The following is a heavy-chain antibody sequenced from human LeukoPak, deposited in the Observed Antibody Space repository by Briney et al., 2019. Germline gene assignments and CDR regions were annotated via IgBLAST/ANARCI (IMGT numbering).Heavy chain of an antibody. CDR3: ARDPNSYHWFDP. J-gene: IGHJ5*02. Sequence: GGSLRLSCAASGFTFTKYGFDWVRQAPGKGLEWVAVIWYDGSKRYYADSVKGRLTVSKDNSKNTVYLQMNSLRAEDTALYYCARDPNSYHWFDPWGQGTLVTVSS. D-gene: IGHD3-10*01. CDR1: GFTFTKYG. V-gene: IGHV3-33*07. CDR2: IWYDGSKR.